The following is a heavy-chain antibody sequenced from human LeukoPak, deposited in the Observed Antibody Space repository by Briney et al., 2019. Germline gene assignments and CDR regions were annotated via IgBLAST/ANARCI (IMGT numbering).Heavy chain of an antibody. V-gene: IGHV4-39*02. CDR1: GGSISSRSYY. Sequence: ASETLSLTCNVSGGSISSRSYYWSWPRQPPGKGLEWIATIYHSGSTYYNASLKSRVTISVDTSKSHFSLKLPSVTAADTAMYYCARYTGVNGYYFDYWGQGTLVTVSS. CDR3: ARYTGVNGYYFDY. CDR2: IYHSGST. D-gene: IGHD2-8*01. J-gene: IGHJ4*02.